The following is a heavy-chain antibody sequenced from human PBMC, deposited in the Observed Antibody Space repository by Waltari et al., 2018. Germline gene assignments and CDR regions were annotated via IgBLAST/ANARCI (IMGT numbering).Heavy chain of an antibody. CDR1: GGSISSSSYY. Sequence: QLQLQESGPGLVKPSETLSLTCTVSGGSISSSSYYWGWIRQPPGKGLEWIGSIYYSGSTYYNPSLKSRVTISVDTSKNQFSLKLSSVTAADTAVYYCARDRLITMVQVPFDIWGQGTMVTVSS. V-gene: IGHV4-39*07. D-gene: IGHD3-10*01. J-gene: IGHJ3*02. CDR3: ARDRLITMVQVPFDI. CDR2: IYYSGST.